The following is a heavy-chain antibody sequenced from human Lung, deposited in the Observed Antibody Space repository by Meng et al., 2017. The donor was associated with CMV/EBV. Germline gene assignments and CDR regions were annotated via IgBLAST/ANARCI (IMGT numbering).Heavy chain of an antibody. CDR3: ATRNGFH. CDR2: ISSSSRSL. V-gene: IGHV3-11*01. D-gene: IGHD3-3*01. CDR1: GLTFTDHY. Sequence: GGSLRLSCAASGLTFTDHYMTWIRQTPAKTLEWVSYISSSSRSLYYADSVKGRFTISRDNSKNSVYLQMNSLRADDTAVYFCATRNGFHRGQGTPVTVSS. J-gene: IGHJ4*02.